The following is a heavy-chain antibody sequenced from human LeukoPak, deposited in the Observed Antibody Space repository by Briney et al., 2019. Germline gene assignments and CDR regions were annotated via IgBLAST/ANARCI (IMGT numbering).Heavy chain of an antibody. J-gene: IGHJ5*02. CDR3: ARSYLEMVSAS. V-gene: IGHV3-7*01. CDR2: IKQDGSEK. D-gene: IGHD3-10*01. Sequence: PGGSLRLSCAASGFTFTSYWMSWVRQVPGKGLEWVANIKQDGSEKYYVDSVKGRFTISRDNTKNSLYLQMNSLRAEDTAVYYCARSYLEMVSASWGQGTLVTVSS. CDR1: GFTFTSYW.